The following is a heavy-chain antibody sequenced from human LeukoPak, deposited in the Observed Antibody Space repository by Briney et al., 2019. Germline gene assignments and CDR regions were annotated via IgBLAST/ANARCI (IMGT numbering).Heavy chain of an antibody. J-gene: IGHJ6*02. Sequence: GGSLRLSCAASGFSFSSYAMHWVRQAPGKGLQWVAVISFDGSNKYYADYVKGRFTISRDNSENTLFLQMNSLRTEDTAVYCCARAFGGIYYGMDVWGQGTTVTVSS. V-gene: IGHV3-30-3*01. CDR2: ISFDGSNK. CDR3: ARAFGGIYYGMDV. D-gene: IGHD3-16*01. CDR1: GFSFSSYA.